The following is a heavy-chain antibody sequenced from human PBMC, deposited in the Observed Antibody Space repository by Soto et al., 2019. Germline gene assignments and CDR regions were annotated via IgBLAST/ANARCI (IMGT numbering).Heavy chain of an antibody. Sequence: GGSLRLSGAASEVTFSNYAMHWVRQPPGKGLEWVAVIWYDGSNKYYADSVKGRFTISRDNSKNTLYLQMNSLRAEDTAVYYCARVLKSSGWDNDVFDIWGQGTMVTVSS. CDR1: EVTFSNYA. CDR3: ARVLKSSGWDNDVFDI. CDR2: IWYDGSNK. J-gene: IGHJ3*02. D-gene: IGHD6-19*01. V-gene: IGHV3-33*08.